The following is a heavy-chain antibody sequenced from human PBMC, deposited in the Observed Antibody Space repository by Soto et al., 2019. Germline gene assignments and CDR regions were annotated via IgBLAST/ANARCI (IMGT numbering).Heavy chain of an antibody. V-gene: IGHV3-23*01. CDR1: RFTFNKYA. Sequence: EVQLLESGGGLVQPGGSLRLSCAASRFTFNKYAMSCVRQAPGKGLEWVSASSGGGDTTSYADSVKGLFTVYRDGSKNTLYLQLSSLRAEDTALYYCAKGRGGSGSLTPRVDFWGQGTLVTVSS. D-gene: IGHD3-10*01. CDR2: SSGGGDTT. J-gene: IGHJ4*02. CDR3: AKGRGGSGSLTPRVDF.